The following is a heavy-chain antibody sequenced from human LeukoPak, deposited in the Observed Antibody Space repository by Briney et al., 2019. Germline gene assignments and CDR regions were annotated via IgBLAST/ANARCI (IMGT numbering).Heavy chain of an antibody. V-gene: IGHV1-8*01. J-gene: IGHJ4*02. Sequence: GASVKVSCKASGYTFTSYDINWVRQAPGQGLEWMGWMNPNSGNTGYAQKFQGRVTMTRNTSISTAYMELSSLRSEDTAVYYCARGGESYYYDSSARSGYWGQGTLVTVSS. CDR2: MNPNSGNT. D-gene: IGHD3-22*01. CDR3: ARGGESYYYDSSARSGY. CDR1: GYTFTSYD.